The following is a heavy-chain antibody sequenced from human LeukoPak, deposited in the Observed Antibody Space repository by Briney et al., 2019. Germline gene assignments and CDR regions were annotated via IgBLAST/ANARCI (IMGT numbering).Heavy chain of an antibody. Sequence: SETLSLTCAVYGGSFSGYYWSWIRQPPGKGLEWIGYIPYSGRTNYNPSLKSRVTMSVDTSKNQFSLRLTSVTAADTAVYFCARYYCDGNCYNFDFWGQGTLVTVSS. CDR1: GGSFSGYY. D-gene: IGHD2-21*02. V-gene: IGHV4-59*08. CDR3: ARYYCDGNCYNFDF. J-gene: IGHJ4*02. CDR2: IPYSGRT.